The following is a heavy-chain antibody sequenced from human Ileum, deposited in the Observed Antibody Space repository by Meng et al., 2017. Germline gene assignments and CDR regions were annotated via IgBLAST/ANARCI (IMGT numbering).Heavy chain of an antibody. CDR1: GFTRRGYT. Sequence: VVASGGGLDPRGGSLLHPCAASGFTRRGYTRHRVRQESGKGLEWAGRIRGKAKRYATAYAASVKGRFIISRDDSKNTAYLQMNRLKTEDTAVYSCSRIEAGQTWRLDPWGQGTLVTVSS. V-gene: IGHV3-73*02. CDR2: IRGKAKRYAT. D-gene: IGHD6-25*01. J-gene: IGHJ5*02. CDR3: SRIEAGQTWRLDP.